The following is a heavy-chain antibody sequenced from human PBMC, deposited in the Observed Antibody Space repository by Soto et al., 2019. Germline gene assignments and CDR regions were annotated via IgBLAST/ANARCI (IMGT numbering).Heavy chain of an antibody. J-gene: IGHJ4*02. Sequence: QVQLQESGPGLVKPSETLSLTCTVSGGSISSYYWSWIRQPPGKGLEWIGYIYYSGSTNYNPSLKSRVTISVDTSKNQSSLKLSSVTAADTAVYYCAGRYGGTLDYWGQGTLVTVSS. CDR3: AGRYGGTLDY. D-gene: IGHD4-17*01. V-gene: IGHV4-59*08. CDR2: IYYSGST. CDR1: GGSISSYY.